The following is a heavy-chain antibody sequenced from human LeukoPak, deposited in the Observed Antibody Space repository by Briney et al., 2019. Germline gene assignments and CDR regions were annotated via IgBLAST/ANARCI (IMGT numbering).Heavy chain of an antibody. V-gene: IGHV3-66*01. D-gene: IGHD5-18*01. CDR3: ARDRGYNYGFAFDI. Sequence: GGSLRLSCAASGFTLSSNYMTWVRQAPGKGLEWVSVIYSGGSTYYADSVKGRFTISRDNSKNTLYLQMGSLRAEDMAVYYCARDRGYNYGFAFDIWGLGTVVTVSS. CDR2: IYSGGST. CDR1: GFTLSSNY. J-gene: IGHJ3*02.